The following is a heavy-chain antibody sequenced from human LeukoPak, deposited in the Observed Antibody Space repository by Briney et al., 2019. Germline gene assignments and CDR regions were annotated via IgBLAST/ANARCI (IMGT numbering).Heavy chain of an antibody. J-gene: IGHJ4*02. CDR3: TRDDYGDFSFDY. Sequence: GGSLRLSCAASGFTFSSYWMHWVRQAPGKGLEWVGRIKSKSDGGTTDYAAPVKGRFTISRDDSKNTLYLQMNSLKTEDTAVYYCTRDDYGDFSFDYWGQGTLVTVSS. D-gene: IGHD4-17*01. CDR2: IKSKSDGGTT. CDR1: GFTFSSYW. V-gene: IGHV3-15*01.